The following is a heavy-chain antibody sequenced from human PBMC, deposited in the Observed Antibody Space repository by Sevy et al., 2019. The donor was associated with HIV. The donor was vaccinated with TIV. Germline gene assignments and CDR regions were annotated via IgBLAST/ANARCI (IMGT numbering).Heavy chain of an antibody. CDR1: GFSFSTPW. V-gene: IGHV3-74*01. J-gene: IGHJ4*02. CDR2: IHSDGST. CDR3: ARDHYYTIDY. Sequence: GGSLRLSCAASGFSFSTPWMHWVRQVPGKGLVWVSRIHSDGSTIYADSVKGRFTISRDNAKNTLYLQLNSLRAEDTAIYYCARDHYYTIDYWGQGTLVTVSS. D-gene: IGHD3-3*01.